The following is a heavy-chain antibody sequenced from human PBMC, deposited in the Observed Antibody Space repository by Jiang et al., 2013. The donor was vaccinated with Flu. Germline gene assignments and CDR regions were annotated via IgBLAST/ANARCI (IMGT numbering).Heavy chain of an antibody. CDR2: ISGSGGST. CDR1: GFTFSSYA. Sequence: SGGGLVQPGGSLRLSCAASGFTFSSYAMSWVRQAPGKGLEWVSAISGSGGSTYYADSVKGRFTISRDNSKNTLYLQMNSLRAEDTAVYYCAKPIYDILTGYYNAFDYWGQGTLVTVSS. CDR3: AKPIYDILTGYYNAFDY. V-gene: IGHV3-23*01. J-gene: IGHJ4*02. D-gene: IGHD3-9*01.